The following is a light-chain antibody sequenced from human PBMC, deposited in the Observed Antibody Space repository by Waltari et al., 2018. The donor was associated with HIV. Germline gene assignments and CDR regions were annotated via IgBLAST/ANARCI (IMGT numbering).Light chain of an antibody. J-gene: IGLJ3*02. CDR2: VNS. Sequence: QSVLTQPPSVSGAPGQRVTIPCTGSSSNTGAGYDVHRYQQLPGTAPKLLIYVNSNRPSGVPDRFSGSKSGTSASLAITGLQAEDEADYYCQSYDSSLSGFWVFGGGTKLTVL. CDR1: SSNTGAGYD. V-gene: IGLV1-40*01. CDR3: QSYDSSLSGFWV.